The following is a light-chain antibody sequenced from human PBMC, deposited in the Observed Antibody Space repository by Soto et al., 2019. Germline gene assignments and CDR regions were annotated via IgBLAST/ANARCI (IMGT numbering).Light chain of an antibody. J-gene: IGKJ1*01. CDR1: QSVTSNY. CDR3: QQYGSSPGT. V-gene: IGKV3-20*01. CDR2: GAS. Sequence: IALTQSPGTLSLSPGERVTLSCRASQSVTSNYLAWYQQKPGQAPRLLMFGASIRDTGVPDRFSGSGSGTDFTLTISRLEPEDFAVFYCQQYGSSPGTFGQGTKVEVK.